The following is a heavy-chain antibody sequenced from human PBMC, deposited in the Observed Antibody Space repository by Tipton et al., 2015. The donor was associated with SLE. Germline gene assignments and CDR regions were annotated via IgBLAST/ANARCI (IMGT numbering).Heavy chain of an antibody. CDR3: ARQVGWGDPFGFDY. D-gene: IGHD1-26*01. CDR1: GGSISSSSYY. J-gene: IGHJ4*02. V-gene: IGHV4-39*01. CDR2: VYYSGST. Sequence: LRLSCTVSGGSISSSSYYWGWIRQPPGKEPEWIGSVYYSGSTYYTPSLKSRVTTSVDTSKNQFSLKLNSMTAADTAIYFCARQVGWGDPFGFDYWGQGALVSVSS.